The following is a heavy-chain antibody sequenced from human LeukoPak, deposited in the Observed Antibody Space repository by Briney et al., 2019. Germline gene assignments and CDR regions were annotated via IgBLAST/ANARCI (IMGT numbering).Heavy chain of an antibody. J-gene: IGHJ4*02. V-gene: IGHV4-39*07. CDR3: GSEYGGYVPHTGY. CDR1: GGSISSSSYY. CDR2: IYYSGST. Sequence: PSETLSLTCTVSGGSISSSSYYWGWIRQPPGKGLEWIGSIYYSGSTYYNPSLKSRVTISVDTSKNQFSLKLSSVTAADTAVYYCGSEYGGYVPHTGYWGQGTLVTVSS. D-gene: IGHD3-22*01.